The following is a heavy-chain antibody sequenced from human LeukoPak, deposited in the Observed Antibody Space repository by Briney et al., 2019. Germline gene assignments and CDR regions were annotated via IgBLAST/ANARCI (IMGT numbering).Heavy chain of an antibody. V-gene: IGHV4-39*07. Sequence: PGGSLRLSCAASGFTFSSYSMNWVRQPPGKGLEWIGSIYYSGITYYNASLKSRVTTSLDTSKNQLSLKVNSVTAADTAVYYCASGYTSTWYLVLAYWGQGTLVTVSS. CDR1: GFTFSSYS. D-gene: IGHD6-13*01. CDR3: ASGYTSTWYLVLAY. J-gene: IGHJ1*01. CDR2: IYYSGIT.